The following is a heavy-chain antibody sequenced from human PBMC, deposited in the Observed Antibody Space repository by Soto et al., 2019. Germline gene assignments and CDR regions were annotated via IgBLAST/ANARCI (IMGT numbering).Heavy chain of an antibody. CDR3: AHSDYGDYVIGFDY. CDR2: IYWDDDK. J-gene: IGHJ4*02. D-gene: IGHD4-17*01. CDR1: GFSLSTSGVG. Sequence: QITLKESGPTLVNPTQTLTLTCTFSGFSLSTSGVGVDWLRQPPGTALEWLALIYWDDDKRYSPSLKSRLTITKDTSKNQVVLTMTNMDPVDTATYYCAHSDYGDYVIGFDYWGQGTLVTVSS. V-gene: IGHV2-5*02.